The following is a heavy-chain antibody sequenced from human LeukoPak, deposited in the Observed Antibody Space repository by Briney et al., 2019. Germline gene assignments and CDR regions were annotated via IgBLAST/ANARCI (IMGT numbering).Heavy chain of an antibody. CDR1: GFTFDDYG. Sequence: GGSLRLSCAASGFTFDDYGMSWVRQAPGKGLEWVSGINWNGGSTGYADSVKGRFTISRDNSKNTLYLQMNSLRAEDTAVYYCAKDLSSWYPYDYWGQGTLVTVSS. D-gene: IGHD6-13*01. CDR2: INWNGGST. J-gene: IGHJ4*02. V-gene: IGHV3-20*04. CDR3: AKDLSSWYPYDY.